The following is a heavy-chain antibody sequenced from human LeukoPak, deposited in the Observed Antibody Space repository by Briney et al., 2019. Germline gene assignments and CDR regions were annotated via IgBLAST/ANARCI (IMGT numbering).Heavy chain of an antibody. D-gene: IGHD3-22*01. CDR3: ARGGESMIVVGSFDY. CDR1: GGSISSSSYY. V-gene: IGHV4-39*01. CDR2: IYYSGST. J-gene: IGHJ4*02. Sequence: SETLSLTCTVSGGSISSSSYYWGWIRQPPGKGLEWIGSIYYSGSTYYNPALKSRVTISVDTSKNQFSLKLSSVTAADTAVYYCARGGESMIVVGSFDYWGQGTLVTVSS.